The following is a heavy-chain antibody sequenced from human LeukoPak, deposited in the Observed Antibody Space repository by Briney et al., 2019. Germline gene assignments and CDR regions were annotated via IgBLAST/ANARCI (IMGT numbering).Heavy chain of an antibody. CDR3: ARHNGTVGCFDY. D-gene: IGHD4-23*01. J-gene: IGHJ4*02. V-gene: IGHV4-39*01. Sequence: SETLSLTCTVPGGSISSSSYYWGWIRQPPGKGLEWIGSIYHSGSTYYNPPLKSRVTISVDTSKNQFSLKLTSLAATTPALNSCARHNGTVGCFDYGGQGTLVTVS. CDR1: GGSISSSSYY. CDR2: IYHSGST.